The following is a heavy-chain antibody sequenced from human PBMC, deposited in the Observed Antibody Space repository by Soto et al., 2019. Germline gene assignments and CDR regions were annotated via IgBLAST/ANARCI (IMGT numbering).Heavy chain of an antibody. CDR2: IYSGGTR. J-gene: IGHJ4*02. V-gene: IGHV3-66*04. CDR1: GLTVSSHY. CDR3: ATPYDYDRSGYWWDFDY. D-gene: IGHD3-22*01. Sequence: EVQLVESGGDLVQPGGSLRLSCAASGLTVSSHYMSWVRQAPGKGLEWVSVIYSGGTRYYAVSVKGRFTISRDNSKNTLYLQMNRLRAVDTAVYYCATPYDYDRSGYWWDFDYWGQGTLVTVSS.